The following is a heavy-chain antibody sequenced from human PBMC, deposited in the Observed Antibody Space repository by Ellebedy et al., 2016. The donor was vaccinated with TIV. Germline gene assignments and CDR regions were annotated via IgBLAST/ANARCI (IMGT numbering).Heavy chain of an antibody. D-gene: IGHD6-13*01. CDR3: AKGKWGPDHSSPSDY. J-gene: IGHJ4*02. CDR2: ISSNGVSA. CDR1: GFTFTAYA. Sequence: GESLKISCAASGFTFTAYAMTWVRQAPGKGLEWVSGISSNGVSADYADSVKGRFTISRDNSKNRVYLQMNSLRAEDTAVYYCAKGKWGPDHSSPSDYWGQGTLVTVSS. V-gene: IGHV3-23*01.